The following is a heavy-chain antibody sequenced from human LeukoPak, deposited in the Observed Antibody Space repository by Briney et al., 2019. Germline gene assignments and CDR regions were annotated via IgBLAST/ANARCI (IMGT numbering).Heavy chain of an antibody. CDR1: GFTFSTYS. D-gene: IGHD6-6*01. V-gene: IGHV3-21*04. Sequence: GGSLRLSCAASGFTFSTYSMNWVRQAPGKGLEWVSFVSSSSTYIYYADSVKGRFTISRDNAKNSLYLQMNSLRAEDMALYYCAKAGGYSSSSLAFFDYWGQGTLVTVSS. CDR2: VSSSSTYI. J-gene: IGHJ4*02. CDR3: AKAGGYSSSSLAFFDY.